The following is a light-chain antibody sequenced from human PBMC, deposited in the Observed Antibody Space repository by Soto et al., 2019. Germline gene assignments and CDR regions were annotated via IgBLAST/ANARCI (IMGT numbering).Light chain of an antibody. J-gene: IGKJ5*01. CDR1: QTIYSRY. CDR3: QQYSSSPIT. Sequence: EIVLTQSPGTLSLSPGERATLSCRASQTIYSRYLAWFQQKPGQAPRLLIYGASTRATGVPDRFSGSGSGSDFTLTVSRLEPEDFAVYFCQQYSSSPITFDQGTRLQMK. V-gene: IGKV3-20*01. CDR2: GAS.